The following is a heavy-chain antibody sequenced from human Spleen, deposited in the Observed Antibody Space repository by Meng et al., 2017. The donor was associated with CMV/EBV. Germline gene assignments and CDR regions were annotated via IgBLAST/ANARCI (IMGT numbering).Heavy chain of an antibody. CDR3: ARVNPGSDPGYYYPHFDY. D-gene: IGHD3-10*01. CDR2: INPKSGAT. V-gene: IGHV1-2*06. J-gene: IGHJ4*02. Sequence: YMFADYYVHWIRQAPGQGLEWMGRINPKSGATGYAEKFQGSVTIYRDPSTSTIYMDLKTLTSDDTAVYYCARVNPGSDPGYYYPHFDYWGQGALVTVSS. CDR1: YMFADYY.